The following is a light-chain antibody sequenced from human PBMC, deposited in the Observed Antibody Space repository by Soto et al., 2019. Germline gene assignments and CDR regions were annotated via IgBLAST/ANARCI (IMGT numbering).Light chain of an antibody. V-gene: IGKV3D-20*02. Sequence: EIVLTQSPGTLSLSPGERATLSCRASQSVSSSSLAWYQQKRGQAPRLLIHDASSRATGIPDRFSGSGSGTDFTLTISSLEPEDFAVYYCQQRSEWPITFGQGTRLEIK. CDR2: DAS. CDR3: QQRSEWPIT. CDR1: QSVSSSS. J-gene: IGKJ5*01.